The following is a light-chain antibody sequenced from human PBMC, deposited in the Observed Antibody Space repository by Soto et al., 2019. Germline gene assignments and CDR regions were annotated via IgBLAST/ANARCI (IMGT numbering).Light chain of an antibody. V-gene: IGKV3-20*01. CDR1: QSVSSSY. Sequence: EIVLTQSPGTLSLSPGERATLSCRASQSVSSSYLAWYQQKPGQAPRLLICGASSRATGIPDRFSGSGSGTYFTLTISRLEHEDFAVYYCQQYSSSPLTFGGGTKVEIK. J-gene: IGKJ4*01. CDR2: GAS. CDR3: QQYSSSPLT.